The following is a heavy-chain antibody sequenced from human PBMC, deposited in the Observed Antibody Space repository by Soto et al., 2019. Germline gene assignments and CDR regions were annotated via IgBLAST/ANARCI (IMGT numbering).Heavy chain of an antibody. CDR3: ARVFPSYCGGDCSYFDS. CDR1: GGSISSYY. Sequence: SETLSLTXTFSGGSISSYYWSWIRQPPGKGLEWIGYIFYSGSSNYNPSLKSRVTMSVDTSKNQFSLKLSSVTAADTAVYFCARVFPSYCGGDCSYFDSWGQGTLVTVSS. CDR2: IFYSGSS. D-gene: IGHD2-21*02. V-gene: IGHV4-59*01. J-gene: IGHJ4*02.